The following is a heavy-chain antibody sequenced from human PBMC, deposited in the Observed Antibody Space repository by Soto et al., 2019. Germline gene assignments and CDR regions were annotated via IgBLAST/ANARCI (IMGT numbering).Heavy chain of an antibody. CDR1: GGSFSGYY. Sequence: SETLSLTCAVYGGSFSGYYWSWIRQPPGKGLEWIGEINHSGSTNYNPSLKSRVTISVDTSKNQFSLKLSSVTAADTAVYYCARTGITGTTRWFDPWGQGTLVTVSS. J-gene: IGHJ5*02. V-gene: IGHV4-34*01. CDR3: ARTGITGTTRWFDP. D-gene: IGHD1-7*01. CDR2: INHSGST.